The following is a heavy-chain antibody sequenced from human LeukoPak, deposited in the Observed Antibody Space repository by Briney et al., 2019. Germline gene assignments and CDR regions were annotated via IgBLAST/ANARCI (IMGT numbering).Heavy chain of an antibody. CDR2: ISGSGLST. CDR3: AKDRVAAAGAYNWFDP. D-gene: IGHD6-13*01. V-gene: IGHV3-23*01. CDR1: GFTFGTYG. J-gene: IGHJ5*02. Sequence: GGSLRLSCAASGFTFGTYGVHWVRQAPGKGLEWVSFISGSGLSTYYADSVKGRFTISRDNSKNTLYLQMNSLRAEDTAVYYCAKDRVAAAGAYNWFDPWGQGTLVTVSS.